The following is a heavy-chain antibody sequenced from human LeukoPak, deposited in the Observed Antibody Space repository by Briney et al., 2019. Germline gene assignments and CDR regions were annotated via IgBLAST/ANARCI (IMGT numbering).Heavy chain of an antibody. Sequence: ASVKVSCKAFGYTFTSNYMHWVRQAPGQGPEWMGVISPSGGSTTYAQKFQGRVTLTRDMSTSTDYLELSSLRSEDTAVYYCARGVRGAKYYYYYMDVWGKGTTVTVSS. CDR2: ISPSGGST. CDR1: GYTFTSNY. V-gene: IGHV1-46*01. J-gene: IGHJ6*03. D-gene: IGHD3-10*01. CDR3: ARGVRGAKYYYYYMDV.